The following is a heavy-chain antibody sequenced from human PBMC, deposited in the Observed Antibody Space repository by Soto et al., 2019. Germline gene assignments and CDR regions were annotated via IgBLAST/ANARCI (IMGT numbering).Heavy chain of an antibody. CDR3: ARDLSPLGGSYGWFDP. J-gene: IGHJ5*02. Sequence: QVQLVESGGGVVQPGRSLRLSCAASGFTFSSYAMHWVRRARGKGLEWVAVISYDGSNKYYADSVKGRFTISRDNSKNTLYLQMNSLRAEDTAVYYCARDLSPLGGSYGWFDPWGQGTLVTVSS. CDR1: GFTFSSYA. CDR2: ISYDGSNK. V-gene: IGHV3-30-3*01. D-gene: IGHD6-19*01.